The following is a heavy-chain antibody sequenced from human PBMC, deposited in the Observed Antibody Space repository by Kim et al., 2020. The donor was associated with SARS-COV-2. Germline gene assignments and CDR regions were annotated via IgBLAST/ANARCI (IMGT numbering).Heavy chain of an antibody. J-gene: IGHJ3*01. CDR1: GGSVNNSY. Sequence: SETLSLTCTVSGGSVNNSYYSWLRLPPRKELEWMGDICYSGNTNSNPSLKSQLTVTIHTDQDQNSLNLRSMTAAATAAYLYSCGLKRCIPLSAFDFWS. V-gene: IGHV4-59*02. CDR2: ICYSGNT. D-gene: IGHD2-2*02. CDR3: SCGLKRCIPLSAFDF.